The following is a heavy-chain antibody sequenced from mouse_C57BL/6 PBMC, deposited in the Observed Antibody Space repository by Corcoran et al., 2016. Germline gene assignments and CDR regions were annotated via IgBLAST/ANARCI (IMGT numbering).Heavy chain of an antibody. CDR3: AYYYGSSYGAMDY. V-gene: IGHV1-26*01. CDR2: INPNNGGT. Sequence: EVQLQQSGPELVKPGASVKISCKASGYTFTDYYMNWVKQSHGKSLEWIGDINPNNGGTSYNQKLKGKATLTVDKSSSTAYMELRSLTSEDSAVYYCAYYYGSSYGAMDYWGQGTSVTVSS. J-gene: IGHJ4*01. CDR1: GYTFTDYY. D-gene: IGHD1-1*01.